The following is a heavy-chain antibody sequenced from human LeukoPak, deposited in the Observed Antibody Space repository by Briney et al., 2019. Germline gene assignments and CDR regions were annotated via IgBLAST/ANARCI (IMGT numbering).Heavy chain of an antibody. Sequence: PGGSLRLSCAASGFTFNTYAMTWVRQAPGKGLEWVTSISGSGGSTYYADSVKGRFTISRDNSKNTLYLQMNSLRAEDTAVFHCAKTGLVVAGYNWFDPWGQGTLVTVSS. CDR1: GFTFNTYA. CDR2: ISGSGGST. CDR3: AKTGLVVAGYNWFDP. D-gene: IGHD2-15*01. V-gene: IGHV3-23*01. J-gene: IGHJ5*02.